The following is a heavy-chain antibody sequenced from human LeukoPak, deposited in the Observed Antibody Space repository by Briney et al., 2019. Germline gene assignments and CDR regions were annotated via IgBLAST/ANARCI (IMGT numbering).Heavy chain of an antibody. CDR3: ARDDCSSTSCYGGYDY. CDR2: IYSGGNT. J-gene: IGHJ4*02. D-gene: IGHD2-2*01. V-gene: IGHV3-53*05. Sequence: GGSLRLSCAASGFTVSSNYMNWVRQAPGKGLEWVSIIYSGGNTYYADSVKGRFTISRDNSQNTLYLQMNSLRAEDTAVYYCARDDCSSTSCYGGYDYWGQGTLVTVSS. CDR1: GFTVSSNY.